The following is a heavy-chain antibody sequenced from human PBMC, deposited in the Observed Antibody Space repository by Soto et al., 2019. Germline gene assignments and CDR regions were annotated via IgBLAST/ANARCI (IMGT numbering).Heavy chain of an antibody. Sequence: SETLSLTCAVSSGSISSSNWWSWVRQPPGKGLEWIGEIYHSGSTNYNPSLKSRVTISVDKSKNQFSLKLSSVTAADTAVYYCARVYCSGGSCYPRYYYYMDVWGKGNTVTVSS. CDR2: IYHSGST. V-gene: IGHV4-4*02. J-gene: IGHJ6*03. CDR1: SGSISSSNW. D-gene: IGHD2-15*01. CDR3: ARVYCSGGSCYPRYYYYMDV.